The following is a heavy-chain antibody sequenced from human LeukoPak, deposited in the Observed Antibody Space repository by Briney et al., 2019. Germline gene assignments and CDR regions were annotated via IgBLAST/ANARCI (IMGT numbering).Heavy chain of an antibody. CDR2: INPNSGGT. D-gene: IGHD2-2*01. J-gene: IGHJ4*02. CDR3: ARDFVVVVPAAPDY. Sequence: ASVKVSCKASGYTFTGYYMHWVRQAPGQGLEWMGLINPNSGGTNYAQKFQGRVTMTRDTSISTAYMELSRLRSDDTAVYYCARDFVVVVPAAPDYWGQGTLVTASS. CDR1: GYTFTGYY. V-gene: IGHV1-2*02.